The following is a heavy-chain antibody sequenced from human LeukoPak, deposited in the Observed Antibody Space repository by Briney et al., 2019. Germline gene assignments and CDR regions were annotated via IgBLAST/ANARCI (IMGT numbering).Heavy chain of an antibody. Sequence: GSLRLSCAASGFTFSSYAMSWIRQAPGKGLEWVSGISTSGGSTYYTDSVKGRFTISRDNSKNTLYLQMNSLRADDTAVYYCAEPVYGSGSPDYWGQGTLVTVSS. CDR3: AEPVYGSGSPDY. CDR1: GFTFSSYA. J-gene: IGHJ4*02. D-gene: IGHD3-10*01. CDR2: ISTSGGST. V-gene: IGHV3-23*01.